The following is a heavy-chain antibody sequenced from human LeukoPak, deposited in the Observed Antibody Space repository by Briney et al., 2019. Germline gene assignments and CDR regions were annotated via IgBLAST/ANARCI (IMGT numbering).Heavy chain of an antibody. CDR2: MNPRDNT. Sequence: ASVKVSCKASGYTSTSPDINWVRQATGGGLEWLGWMNPRDNTGYAQKFQGRVTLTRDKSINTAYMELSSLGSEDTAVYYCARYTQHYGFDIWGQGTMVTVSA. CDR3: ARYTQHYGFDI. CDR1: GYTSTSPD. J-gene: IGHJ3*02. D-gene: IGHD3-3*02. V-gene: IGHV1-8*01.